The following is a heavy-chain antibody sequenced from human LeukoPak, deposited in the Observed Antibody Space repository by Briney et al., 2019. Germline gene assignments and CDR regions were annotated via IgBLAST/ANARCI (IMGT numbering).Heavy chain of an antibody. CDR2: IGGSGATI. CDR3: ARDGLDYGDYLSYYGMDV. Sequence: GGSLRLSCAASGFTFSDYYMSWIRQAPGKGLEWVSYIGGSGATIYYADSVKGRFTISRDNAKNSLYLQMNSLRAEDTAVYYCARDGLDYGDYLSYYGMDVWGQGTTVTVSS. V-gene: IGHV3-11*01. J-gene: IGHJ6*02. D-gene: IGHD4-17*01. CDR1: GFTFSDYY.